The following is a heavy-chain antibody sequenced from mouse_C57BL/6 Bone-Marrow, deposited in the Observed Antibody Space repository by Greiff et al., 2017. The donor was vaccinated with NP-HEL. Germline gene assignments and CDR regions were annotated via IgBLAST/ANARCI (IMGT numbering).Heavy chain of an antibody. CDR1: GYSITSDY. CDR3: ARSPLWLRRNYYAMDY. CDR2: ISYSGST. Sequence: EVMLVESGPGLAKPSQTLSLTCSVTGYSITSDYWNWIRKFPGNKLEYMGYISYSGSTYYNPSLKSRISITRDTSKNQYYLQLNSVTTEDTATYYGARSPLWLRRNYYAMDYWGQGTSVTVSS. J-gene: IGHJ4*01. D-gene: IGHD2-2*01. V-gene: IGHV3-8*01.